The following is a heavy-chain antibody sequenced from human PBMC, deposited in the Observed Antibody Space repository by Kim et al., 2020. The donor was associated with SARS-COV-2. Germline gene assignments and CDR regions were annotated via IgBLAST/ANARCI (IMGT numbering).Heavy chain of an antibody. D-gene: IGHD3-10*01. Sequence: LKSRVTISVDTSKNQFSLKLSSVTAADTAVYYCAGLRGDYYGSGSEGYDYWGQGTLVTVSS. J-gene: IGHJ4*02. CDR3: AGLRGDYYGSGSEGYDY. V-gene: IGHV4-30-2*04.